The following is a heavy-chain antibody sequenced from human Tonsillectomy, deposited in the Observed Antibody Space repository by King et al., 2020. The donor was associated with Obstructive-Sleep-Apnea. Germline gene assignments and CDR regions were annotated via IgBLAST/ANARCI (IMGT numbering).Heavy chain of an antibody. CDR2: IYHSGST. D-gene: IGHD2-2*01. CDR1: GDSLISNNW. CDR3: VRGHVVASAVMDKVLLDP. Sequence: VQLQESGPGLVKPSGTLSLTCAVSGDSLISNNWWSWVRQPPGKGLEWIGEIYHSGSTNYNSSLKSRVTISIDNSKSQFTLQLTSVTVAATAVYYCVRGHVVASAVMDKVLLDPWGQGALVSVFS. V-gene: IGHV4-4*02. J-gene: IGHJ5*02.